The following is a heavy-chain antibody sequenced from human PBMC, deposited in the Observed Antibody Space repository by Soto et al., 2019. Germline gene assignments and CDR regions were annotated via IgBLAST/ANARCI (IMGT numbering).Heavy chain of an antibody. Sequence: TLSLTCTVSVGSISSGGYYWSWILQHPGKGLEWIGYIYYSGSTYYNPSLKSRVTISVDTSKNQFSLKLSSVTAADTAVYYCARDRRIAAAGGAHDAFDIWGQGTMVTVS. CDR1: VGSISSGGYY. CDR3: ARDRRIAAAGGAHDAFDI. CDR2: IYYSGST. J-gene: IGHJ3*02. V-gene: IGHV4-31*03. D-gene: IGHD6-13*01.